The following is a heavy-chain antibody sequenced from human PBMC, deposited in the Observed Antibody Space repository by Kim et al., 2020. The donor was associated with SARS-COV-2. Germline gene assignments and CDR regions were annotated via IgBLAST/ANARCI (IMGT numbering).Heavy chain of an antibody. CDR1: GFTFSSYW. CDR2: IKQDGSEK. CDR3: ARATTASQWLVRGYFDY. V-gene: IGHV3-7*01. D-gene: IGHD6-19*01. J-gene: IGHJ4*02. Sequence: GGSLRLSCAASGFTFSSYWMSWVRQAPGKGLEWVANIKQDGSEKYYVDSVKGRFTISRDNAKNSLYLQMNSLRAEDTAVYYCARATTASQWLVRGYFDYWGQGTLVTVSS.